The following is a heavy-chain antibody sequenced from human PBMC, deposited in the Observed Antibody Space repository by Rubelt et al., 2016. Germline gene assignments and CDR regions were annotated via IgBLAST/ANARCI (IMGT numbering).Heavy chain of an antibody. CDR3: ARPRDDFHYYYMDV. D-gene: IGHD3-3*01. CDR2: IYYSGST. V-gene: IGHV4-39*01. Sequence: QVQLQESGPGLVKPSETLSLTCTVSGGSISSSSYYWGWIRQPPGKGLEWIGSIYYSGSTYYNPSLNSRVPISVDTSKNQCSRKRSSVTAADTAVYYCARPRDDFHYYYMDVWGKGTTVTVSS. J-gene: IGHJ6*03. CDR1: GGSISSSSYY.